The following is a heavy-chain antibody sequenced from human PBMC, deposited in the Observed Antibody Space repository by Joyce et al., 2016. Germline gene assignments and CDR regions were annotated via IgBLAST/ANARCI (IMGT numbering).Heavy chain of an antibody. CDR3: AKARTVVVAYTLRDGFDV. V-gene: IGHV3-23*04. D-gene: IGHD2-15*01. CDR1: QTRSNIYV. Sequence: EMQLEDSGGTLVHPGGSLRLSCKVSQTRSNIYVMAWVRQAQGKGLEWVSGIGASGSGRYYADSVKGRFAISRDNSKNMMYLQRSSLRTEDTAIYYCAKARTVVVAYTLRDGFDVWGQGTMVTVSS. J-gene: IGHJ3*01. CDR2: IGASGSGR.